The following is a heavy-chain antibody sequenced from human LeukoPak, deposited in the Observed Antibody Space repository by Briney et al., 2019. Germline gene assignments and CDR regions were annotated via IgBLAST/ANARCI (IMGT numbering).Heavy chain of an antibody. CDR1: GYTFTGYY. CDR3: ARGGIVGATRREFDY. Sequence: GASVKVSCKASGYTFTGYYMHWVRQAPGQGLEWMGWINPNSGGTNYAQKFQGRVTMTRDTSISTAYMELSRLRSDDTAVYYCARGGIVGATRREFDYWGQGTLVTVPS. J-gene: IGHJ4*02. V-gene: IGHV1-2*02. D-gene: IGHD1-26*01. CDR2: INPNSGGT.